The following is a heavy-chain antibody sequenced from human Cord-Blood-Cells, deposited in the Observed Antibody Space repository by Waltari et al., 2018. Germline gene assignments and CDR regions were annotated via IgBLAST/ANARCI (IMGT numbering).Heavy chain of an antibody. CDR3: ARTTGDQDSVDI. CDR2: MKPNSSNT. D-gene: IGHD2-21*01. Sequence: QVQLVQSGAEVKKPGASVKVSCKASGYPFTSYDLNWVRQATGQGLEQKGCMKPNSSNTGYAQTFQCRVTMTRNNSISTAYMWVRSIGYEDTAVYYGARTTGDQDSVDIWGQGTMVTVSS. J-gene: IGHJ3*02. V-gene: IGHV1-8*02. CDR1: GYPFTSYD.